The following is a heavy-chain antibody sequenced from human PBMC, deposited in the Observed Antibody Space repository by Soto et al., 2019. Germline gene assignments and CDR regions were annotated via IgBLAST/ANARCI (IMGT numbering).Heavy chain of an antibody. V-gene: IGHV1-2*02. D-gene: IGHD2-15*01. J-gene: IGHJ3*02. CDR3: ASAYGGSRSDAFDI. CDR1: GYTFTGYY. Sequence: ASVKVSCKASGYTFTGYYMHWVRQAPGQGLEWMGWINPNSGGTNYAQKFQGRVTMTRDTSVSTAYMELSRLRSDDTAVYYCASAYGGSRSDAFDIWGQGTMVTVSS. CDR2: INPNSGGT.